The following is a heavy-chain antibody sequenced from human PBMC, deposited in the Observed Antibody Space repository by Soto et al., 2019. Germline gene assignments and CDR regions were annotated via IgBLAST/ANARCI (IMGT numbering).Heavy chain of an antibody. CDR3: ARVDSSGWYPIDY. Sequence: PSETLSLTCTVSGGSISSGNYYWSWIRQPPGKGLEWIGYIYYSGSTNYNPSLKSRVTISVDTSKNQFSLKLSSVTAADTAVYYCARVDSSGWYPIDYWGQGTLVTVS. J-gene: IGHJ4*02. CDR2: IYYSGST. V-gene: IGHV4-61*01. CDR1: GGSISSGNYY. D-gene: IGHD6-19*01.